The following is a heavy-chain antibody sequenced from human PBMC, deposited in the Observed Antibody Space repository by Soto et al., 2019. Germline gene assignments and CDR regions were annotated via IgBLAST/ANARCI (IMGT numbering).Heavy chain of an antibody. CDR3: AGHVTSGNCSSTSWYGLDY. CDR2: ISYDGSNK. CDR1: GFTFSSYA. V-gene: IGHV3-30-3*01. Sequence: GGSLRLSCAASGFTFSSYAMHWVRQAPGKGLEWVAVISYDGSNKYYADSVKGRFTISRDNAKNTLYLQMNSLRAEDTAVYYCAGHVTSGNCSSTSWYGLDYWGQGTLVTVSS. J-gene: IGHJ4*02. D-gene: IGHD2-2*01.